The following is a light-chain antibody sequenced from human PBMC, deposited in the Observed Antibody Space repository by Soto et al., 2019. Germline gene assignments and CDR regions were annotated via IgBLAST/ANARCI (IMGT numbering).Light chain of an antibody. J-gene: IGKJ2*01. CDR3: QRYGSSPPHT. CDR1: QSVYNNY. Sequence: EIVLTQSPATLSLSPGEGATLSCRASQSVYNNYLAWYQQRPGQAPRLLISGASSRATAIPDRFSGSGSGTDFTLTISRLESEDFAVYYCQRYGSSPPHTFGQGTKLEIK. CDR2: GAS. V-gene: IGKV3-20*01.